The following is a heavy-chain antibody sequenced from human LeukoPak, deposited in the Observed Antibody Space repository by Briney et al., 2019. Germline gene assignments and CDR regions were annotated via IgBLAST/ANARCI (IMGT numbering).Heavy chain of an antibody. V-gene: IGHV4-30-2*01. CDR3: TRELRFGELSAPFET. J-gene: IGHJ5*02. CDR1: GGSISSGGYY. CDR2: IYQSGST. Sequence: SQTLSLTCTVSGGSISSGGYYWSWIRQPPGKGLEWIGYIYQSGSTYYNPSLRSRVTISVDRSKNQFSLKLSSVAAADTAVYYSTRELRFGELSAPFETWGPRTPVT. D-gene: IGHD3-16*02.